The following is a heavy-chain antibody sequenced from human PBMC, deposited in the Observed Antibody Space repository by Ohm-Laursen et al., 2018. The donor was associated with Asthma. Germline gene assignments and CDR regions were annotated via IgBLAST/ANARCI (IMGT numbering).Heavy chain of an antibody. CDR2: ISTASSFI. V-gene: IGHV3-21*01. D-gene: IGHD1-26*01. J-gene: IGHJ1*01. CDR1: GYTFSRYS. CDR3: ARIGPEWELPGREYSLHH. Sequence: GSLRLSCTASGYTFSRYSIHSVRQIPGKGLEWVASISTASSFIYYADSVRGRFTTSRDNARNSVYLQMNSLRAEDTALYYCARIGPEWELPGREYSLHHWGEGTLVTVSS.